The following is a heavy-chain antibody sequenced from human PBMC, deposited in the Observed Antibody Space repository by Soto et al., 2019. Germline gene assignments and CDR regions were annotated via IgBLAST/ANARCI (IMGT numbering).Heavy chain of an antibody. D-gene: IGHD6-19*01. V-gene: IGHV3-48*02. CDR1: GFTLSTYD. Sequence: EVQLVESGGGLVHPGGSLRLSCAASGFTLSTYDMNWVRQAPGKGLQWVSHTSSSTAAIVYADSVKGRITISRDNAKNSLYLQMNSLRDEDTAVYYCARGAVAGLYFFDYWGQGILVTVSS. CDR2: TSSSTAAI. CDR3: ARGAVAGLYFFDY. J-gene: IGHJ4*02.